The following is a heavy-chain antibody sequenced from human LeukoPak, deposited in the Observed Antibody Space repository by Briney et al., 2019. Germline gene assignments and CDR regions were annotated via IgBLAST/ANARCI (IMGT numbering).Heavy chain of an antibody. V-gene: IGHV3-21*01. D-gene: IGHD3-22*01. CDR3: ARDYDSSGYYPNWAY. CDR1: GFTFSSYS. CDR2: ISSSSSYI. Sequence: GGSLRLSCAASGFTFSSYSMKWVRQAPGKGLEWVSSISSSSSYIYYADSVKGRFTISRDNAKNPLYLQMNSLRAEGTAVYYCARDYDSSGYYPNWAYWGQGTLVTVSS. J-gene: IGHJ4*02.